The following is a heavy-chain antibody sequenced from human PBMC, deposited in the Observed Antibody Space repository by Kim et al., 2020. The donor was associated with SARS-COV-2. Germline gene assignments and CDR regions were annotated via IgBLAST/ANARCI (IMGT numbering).Heavy chain of an antibody. CDR3: ASFSSGYYDPFDY. J-gene: IGHJ4*02. V-gene: IGHV4-38-2*02. D-gene: IGHD3-22*01. CDR1: GYSISSGYY. Sequence: SETLSLTCTVSGYSISSGYYWGWIRQPPGKGLEWIGSIYHSGSTYYNPSLKSRVTISVDTSKNQFSLKLSSVTAADTAVYYCASFSSGYYDPFDYWGQGTLVTVSS. CDR2: IYHSGST.